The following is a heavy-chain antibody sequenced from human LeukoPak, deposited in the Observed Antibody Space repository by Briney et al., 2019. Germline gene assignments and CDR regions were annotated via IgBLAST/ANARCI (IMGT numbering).Heavy chain of an antibody. CDR1: GFTFSSYA. V-gene: IGHV3-23*01. J-gene: IGHJ4*02. CDR2: VTVSGGGT. D-gene: IGHD6-6*01. CDR3: AKRAARPAYYFDF. Sequence: GGSLRLSCTASGFTFSSYAMSWVRQPPGKGLEWVSTVTVSGGGTYYGDSVKGRFTISRDNSKNTLYLQMNSLRAEDTAVYYCAKRAARPAYYFDFWGQGTLVTISS.